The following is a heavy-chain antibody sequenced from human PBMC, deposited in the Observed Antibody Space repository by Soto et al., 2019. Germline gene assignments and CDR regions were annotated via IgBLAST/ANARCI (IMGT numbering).Heavy chain of an antibody. Sequence: GSLRLTCTASGFPFSDSYMAWIRQAPGKGLEEIATISSTGSTPYYADSVKGRFTIARDNAQNSLYLETNNLRAEDTAVYYCARGQQLVANWLDPWGQGIPVTVSS. CDR1: GFPFSDSY. D-gene: IGHD6-6*01. CDR3: ARGQQLVANWLDP. J-gene: IGHJ5*02. CDR2: ISSTGSTP. V-gene: IGHV3-11*01.